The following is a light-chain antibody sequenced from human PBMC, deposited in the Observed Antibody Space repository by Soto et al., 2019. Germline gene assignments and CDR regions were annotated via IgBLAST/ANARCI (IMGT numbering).Light chain of an antibody. Sequence: QSVLTQPPSASGTPGQRVTISCSGSSSNIGSNYVYWYQQLPGTAPKLLIYSNNQRPSGVPDRFSGSKSGTSASLAISGLRSEDEADYYCSSFAVSPVVFGGGTKLTVL. J-gene: IGLJ2*01. CDR2: SNN. V-gene: IGLV1-47*02. CDR3: SSFAVSPVV. CDR1: SSNIGSNY.